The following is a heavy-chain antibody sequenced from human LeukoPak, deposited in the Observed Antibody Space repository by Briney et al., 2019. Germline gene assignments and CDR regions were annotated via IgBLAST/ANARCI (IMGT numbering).Heavy chain of an antibody. D-gene: IGHD3-22*01. J-gene: IGHJ4*02. V-gene: IGHV3-23*01. CDR2: ISGSGGST. CDR3: AKASATIVVVSKHFDY. CDR1: GFTFSSYA. Sequence: HAGGSLRLSCAASGFTFSSYAMSWVRQAPGKGLEWVSAISGSGGSTYYADSVKGRFTISRDNSKNTLYLQMNSLRAEDTAVYYCAKASATIVVVSKHFDYWGQGTLVTVSS.